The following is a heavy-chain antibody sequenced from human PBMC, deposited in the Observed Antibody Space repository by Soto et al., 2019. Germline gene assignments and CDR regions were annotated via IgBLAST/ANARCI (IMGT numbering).Heavy chain of an antibody. V-gene: IGHV3-30*18. CDR2: ISYDGSNK. Sequence: GGSLRLSCAASGFTFSSYGMHWVRQAPGKGLEWVAVISYDGSNKYYADSVKGRFTISRDNSKNTLYLQMNSLRAEDTAVYYCAKGIYCSGGSCYSEAAGDYYGMDVWGQGTTVTVSS. CDR3: AKGIYCSGGSCYSEAAGDYYGMDV. J-gene: IGHJ6*02. CDR1: GFTFSSYG. D-gene: IGHD2-15*01.